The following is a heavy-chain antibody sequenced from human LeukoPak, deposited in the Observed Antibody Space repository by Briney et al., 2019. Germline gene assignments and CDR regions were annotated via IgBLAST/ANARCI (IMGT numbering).Heavy chain of an antibody. D-gene: IGHD3-10*01. CDR3: ARNPYTEFWFDP. J-gene: IGHJ5*02. Sequence: GGSLRPSCAASGFTFSSSAMHWVRQAPGKGLEWVAFLSYDSRSEFYADSVKGRFSISRDNPKNTLFLQINSLRAEDTAMYFCARNPYTEFWFDPWGPGTLVTVSS. CDR1: GFTFSSSA. V-gene: IGHV3-30*04. CDR2: LSYDSRSE.